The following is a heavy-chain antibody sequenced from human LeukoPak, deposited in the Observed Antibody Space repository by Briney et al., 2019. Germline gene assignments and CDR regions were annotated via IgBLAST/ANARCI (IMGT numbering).Heavy chain of an antibody. CDR1: GFTFADYG. V-gene: IGHV3-20*04. D-gene: IGHD3-22*01. CDR2: INWNGGAT. Sequence: GGSLRLSCAASGFTFADYGMTWVRQAPGKWLELVSGINWNGGATNYADSVQGRFTISRDNAKNSLYLQMNSLRAEDTAFYYCARYYYDSSGYYHPFDYWGQGTLVTVSS. CDR3: ARYYYDSSGYYHPFDY. J-gene: IGHJ4*02.